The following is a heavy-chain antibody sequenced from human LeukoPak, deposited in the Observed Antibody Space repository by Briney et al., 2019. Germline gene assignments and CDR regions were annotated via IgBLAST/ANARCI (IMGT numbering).Heavy chain of an antibody. Sequence: GGSLRLSCAAAGFTFSNYSMNWVRQAQGKGLEWVSSISSSSSYIYYADSVKGRFTISRDNAKNSLYLQMNSLRAEDTAVYYCARGRSSGYVDWGQGTLVTVSS. V-gene: IGHV3-21*01. CDR2: ISSSSSYI. CDR3: ARGRSSGYVD. J-gene: IGHJ4*02. CDR1: GFTFSNYS. D-gene: IGHD3-22*01.